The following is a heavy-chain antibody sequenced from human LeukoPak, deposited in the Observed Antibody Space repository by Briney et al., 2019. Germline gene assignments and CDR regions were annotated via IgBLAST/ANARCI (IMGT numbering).Heavy chain of an antibody. D-gene: IGHD6-13*01. CDR1: GFTFSNYA. Sequence: PGGSLRLSCAASGFTFSNYAMSWVRQAPGKGLEWVSVISGSGGSTYYADSVKGRVTISRDNSKNTLYLQMNSLRAEDTAVYYCAKHGSWYNFDYWGQGTLVTVSS. CDR2: ISGSGGST. J-gene: IGHJ4*02. CDR3: AKHGSWYNFDY. V-gene: IGHV3-23*01.